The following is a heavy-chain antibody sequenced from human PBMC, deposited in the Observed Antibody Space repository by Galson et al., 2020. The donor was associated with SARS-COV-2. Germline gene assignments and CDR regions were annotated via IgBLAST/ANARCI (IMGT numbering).Heavy chain of an antibody. Sequence: GGSLRLSCAASGFTFSIYAMNWFRQAPGKGLDWVAVISYAGSNQYYADSLKVRFTISRDNSKNTLYLQMNSLRAEDTAVYYCARRDYYGSGTHALLEYWGQGTLVTVSS. CDR1: GFTFSIYA. V-gene: IGHV3-30*04. CDR3: ARRDYYGSGTHALLEY. J-gene: IGHJ4*02. D-gene: IGHD3-10*01. CDR2: ISYAGSNQ.